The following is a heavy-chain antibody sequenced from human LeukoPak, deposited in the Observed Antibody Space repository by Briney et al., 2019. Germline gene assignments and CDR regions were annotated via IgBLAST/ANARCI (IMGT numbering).Heavy chain of an antibody. J-gene: IGHJ4*02. V-gene: IGHV3-11*01. CDR3: ARRDSSSWYGVDY. CDR1: GFTFSDYY. Sequence: GGSLRLSRAASGFTFSDYYMSWIRQAPGKGLEWVSYISSSGRTIYYADSVKGRFTISRDNAKNSLFLQMNSLRAEDTAVYYCARRDSSSWYGVDYWGQGTLVTVSS. CDR2: ISSSGRTI. D-gene: IGHD6-13*01.